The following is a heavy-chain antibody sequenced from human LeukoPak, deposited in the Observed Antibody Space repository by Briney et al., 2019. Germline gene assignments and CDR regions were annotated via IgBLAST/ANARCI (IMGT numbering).Heavy chain of an antibody. CDR2: INPNSGGT. CDR3: ARGPIAAAELDP. J-gene: IGHJ5*02. Sequence: GASVTVSCKASGYTFTGYYMHWVRQAPGQGLEWMGRINPNSGGTNYAQKFQGRVTMTRDTSISTAYMELSRLRSDDTAVYYCARGPIAAAELDPWGQGTLVTVSS. CDR1: GYTFTGYY. V-gene: IGHV1-2*06. D-gene: IGHD6-13*01.